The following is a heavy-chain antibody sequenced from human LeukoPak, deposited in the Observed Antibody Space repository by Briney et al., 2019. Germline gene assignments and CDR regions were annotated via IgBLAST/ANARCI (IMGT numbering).Heavy chain of an antibody. J-gene: IGHJ3*02. V-gene: IGHV4-4*07. CDR3: AREDTRITIFGVVTFDAFDI. Sequence: SSETLSLTCTVSGGSISSYYWSWIRQPAGKGLEWIGRIYTSGSTNYNPSLKSRVTMSVDTSKNQFSLKLSSVTAADTAVYYCAREDTRITIFGVVTFDAFDIWGQGTMVTVSS. D-gene: IGHD3-3*01. CDR2: IYTSGST. CDR1: GGSISSYY.